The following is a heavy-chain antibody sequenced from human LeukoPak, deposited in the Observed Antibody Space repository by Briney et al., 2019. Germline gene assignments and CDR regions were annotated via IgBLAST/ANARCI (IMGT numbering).Heavy chain of an antibody. V-gene: IGHV4-59*01. CDR2: IYYTGTT. Sequence: SETLSLTCTVSGGSISNYYWCWIRQPPGKALEWIGYIYYTGTTKYNPSLKSRATISLDTSKNQFSLELTSVTAADTALFFCARGYDIDVWGQGTTVTVSS. CDR3: ARGYDIDV. J-gene: IGHJ6*02. CDR1: GGSISNYY.